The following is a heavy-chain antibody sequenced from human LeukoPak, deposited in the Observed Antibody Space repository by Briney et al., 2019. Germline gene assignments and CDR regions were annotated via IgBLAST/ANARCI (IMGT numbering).Heavy chain of an antibody. CDR3: ATDPSNYYGSGSYFH. CDR1: GYTLTELS. J-gene: IGHJ4*02. Sequence: ASVKVSCKVSGYTLTELSMHWVRQAPGKGLEWMGGFDPEDGETIYAQKLQGRVTMTEDTSTDTAYMELSSLRSEDTAVYYCATDPSNYYGSGSYFHWGQGTLVTVSS. CDR2: FDPEDGET. V-gene: IGHV1-24*01. D-gene: IGHD3-10*01.